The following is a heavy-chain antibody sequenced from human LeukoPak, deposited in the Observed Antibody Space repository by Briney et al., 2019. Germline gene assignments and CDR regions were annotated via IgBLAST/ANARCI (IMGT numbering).Heavy chain of an antibody. CDR2: INPNSGDT. CDR3: ARGGLRVMVYRLYYMDV. D-gene: IGHD2-8*01. V-gene: IGHV1-2*02. CDR1: GYSFTGYY. J-gene: IGHJ6*03. Sequence: ASVKVSCKASGYSFTGYYMHWVRQAPGQGLEWMGWINPNSGDTKYAQKFQGRVTMTRDTSISTAYMELTRLRSDDTAVYYCARGGLRVMVYRLYYMDVWGNGTTVTVSS.